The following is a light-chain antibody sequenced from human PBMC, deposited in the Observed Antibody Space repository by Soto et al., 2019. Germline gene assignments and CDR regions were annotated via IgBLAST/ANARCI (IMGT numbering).Light chain of an antibody. CDR3: QQYGSSRT. CDR1: QSVSSSY. V-gene: IGKV3-20*01. Sequence: TPGERATLSCRASQSVSSSYLAWYQQKPGQAPRLLIYGASSRATGIPDRFSGSGSGTDFTLTISRLEPEDFAVYYCQQYGSSRTFGQGTKVDIK. CDR2: GAS. J-gene: IGKJ1*01.